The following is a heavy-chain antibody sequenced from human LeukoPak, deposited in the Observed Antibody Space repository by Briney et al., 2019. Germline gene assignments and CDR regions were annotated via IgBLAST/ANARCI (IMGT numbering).Heavy chain of an antibody. CDR3: AKDQSPIPDY. D-gene: IGHD2-2*02. V-gene: IGHV3-30*02. Sequence: GGSLRLSCAASGFIFSSYGMHWVRQAPDKGLEWVAFIRYDGSRKYYADSVKGRFTISRDNSKNTLYLRMNSLRAEDTAVYYCAKDQSPIPDYWGQGTLVTVSS. J-gene: IGHJ4*02. CDR1: GFIFSSYG. CDR2: IRYDGSRK.